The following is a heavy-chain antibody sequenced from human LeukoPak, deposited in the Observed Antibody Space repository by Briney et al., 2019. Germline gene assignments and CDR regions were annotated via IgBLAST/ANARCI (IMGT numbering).Heavy chain of an antibody. CDR1: GFTFSSYS. D-gene: IGHD2-2*01. CDR2: ISSSSSYI. J-gene: IGHJ1*01. Sequence: GGSLRLSCAASGFTFSSYSMNWVRQAPGKGLEWVSSISSSSSYIYYADSVKGRLTISRDNAKNSLYLQMNSLRVEDTAVYYCARDRHCSSTSCYPAEYFQHWGQGTLVTVSS. V-gene: IGHV3-21*01. CDR3: ARDRHCSSTSCYPAEYFQH.